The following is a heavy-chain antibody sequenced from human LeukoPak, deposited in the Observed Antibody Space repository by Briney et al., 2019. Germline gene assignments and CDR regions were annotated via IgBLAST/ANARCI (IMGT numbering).Heavy chain of an antibody. J-gene: IGHJ3*02. Sequence: SDTLSLTCAVSGDSDSSGGYYWTWIRQHPAKVVEWIGYISNSRTTSLNPSLKSRVSISVDTSNNQFSLRLSSATAADTAVYYCARDVVVTSSPDSFDIWGQGTMVTVSS. CDR2: ISNSRTT. V-gene: IGHV4-31*11. CDR1: GDSDSSGGYY. CDR3: ARDVVVTSSPDSFDI. D-gene: IGHD2-21*02.